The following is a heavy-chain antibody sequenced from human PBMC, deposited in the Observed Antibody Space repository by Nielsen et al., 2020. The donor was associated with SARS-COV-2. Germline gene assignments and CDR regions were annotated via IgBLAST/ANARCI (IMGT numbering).Heavy chain of an antibody. D-gene: IGHD5-12*01. CDR1: GFTFSSYD. Sequence: GESLKISCVASGFTFSSYDMHWVRQATGKGLEWVSAIGTAGDTYYPGSVKGRFTISRENAKNSLYLQMNSLRAGDTAVYYCARGGGYDLFVDYWGQGTLVTVSS. CDR2: IGTAGDT. J-gene: IGHJ4*02. CDR3: ARGGGYDLFVDY. V-gene: IGHV3-13*04.